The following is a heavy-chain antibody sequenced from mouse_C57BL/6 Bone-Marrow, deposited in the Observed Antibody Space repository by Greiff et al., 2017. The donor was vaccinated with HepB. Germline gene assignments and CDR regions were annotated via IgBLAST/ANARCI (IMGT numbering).Heavy chain of an antibody. CDR2: IRNKANGYTT. CDR1: GFTFTDYY. Sequence: EVKLQESGGGLVQPGGSLSLSCAASGFTFTDYYMSWVRQPPGKALEWLGFIRNKANGYTTEYSASVKGRFTISRDNSQSILYLQMNALRAEDSATYYCARYTLIYYYGSSYDWYFDVWGTGTTVTVSS. CDR3: ARYTLIYYYGSSYDWYFDV. J-gene: IGHJ1*03. V-gene: IGHV7-3*01. D-gene: IGHD1-1*01.